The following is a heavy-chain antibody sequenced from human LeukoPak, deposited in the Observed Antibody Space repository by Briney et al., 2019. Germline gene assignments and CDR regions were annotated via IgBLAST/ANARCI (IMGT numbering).Heavy chain of an antibody. CDR2: IYTTGNA. D-gene: IGHD6-13*01. J-gene: IGHJ6*03. CDR3: ARDWAPTGYSSGWSRAPKYYYYIDV. CDR1: GGSISSYY. Sequence: PSETLSLTCTVSGGSISSYYWNWIRQPAGKRLEWIGRIYTTGNADYNPSLKSRVTISMNMSKNQLSLKINSVTSAATAVYYCARDWAPTGYSSGWSRAPKYYYYIDVWGKGTTVTVSS. V-gene: IGHV4-4*07.